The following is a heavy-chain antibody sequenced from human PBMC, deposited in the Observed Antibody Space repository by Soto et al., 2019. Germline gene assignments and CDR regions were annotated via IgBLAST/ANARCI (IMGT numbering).Heavy chain of an antibody. CDR3: ARAMVRGVWDV. Sequence: QVQLQQWGAGLLKPSETLSLTCAVYGGSFSGYYWSWIRQPPGKGLEWIGEINHSGSTNYHPSLKSRVPISLDPSKNQFSLKLSSVTAADTAVYYCARAMVRGVWDVWGQGTTVTVSS. CDR2: INHSGST. CDR1: GGSFSGYY. D-gene: IGHD3-10*01. V-gene: IGHV4-34*01. J-gene: IGHJ6*02.